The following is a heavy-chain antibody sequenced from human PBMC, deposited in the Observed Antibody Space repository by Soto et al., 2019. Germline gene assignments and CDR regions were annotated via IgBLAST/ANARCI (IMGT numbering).Heavy chain of an antibody. CDR3: ASVGLAYCGGDCYSAPYYFDY. Sequence: SVKVSCKASGGTFSSYAISWVRQAPGQGLEWMGGIIPIFGTANYAQKFQGRVTITADESTSTAYMELSSLRSEDTAVYYCASVGLAYCGGDCYSAPYYFDYWGQGTLVTVSS. V-gene: IGHV1-69*13. CDR1: GGTFSSYA. D-gene: IGHD2-21*02. J-gene: IGHJ4*02. CDR2: IIPIFGTA.